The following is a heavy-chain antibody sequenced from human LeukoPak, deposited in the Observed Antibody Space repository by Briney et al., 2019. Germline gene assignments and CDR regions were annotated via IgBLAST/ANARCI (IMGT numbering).Heavy chain of an antibody. CDR3: ARDAAKANWYFDV. CDR1: GFTFSSYA. Sequence: GGSLRLSCAASGFTFSSYAMSWVRQAPGKGLEWVSGMSGSGGSTFYADSVKGRFTISRDNAKNSLYLQMSSLRAEDTAVYYCARDAAKANWYFDVWGRGSLVTVSS. CDR2: MSGSGGST. J-gene: IGHJ2*01. V-gene: IGHV3-23*01.